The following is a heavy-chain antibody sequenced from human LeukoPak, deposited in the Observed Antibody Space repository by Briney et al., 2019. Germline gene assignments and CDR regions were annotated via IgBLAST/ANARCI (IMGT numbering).Heavy chain of an antibody. Sequence: SETLSLTCAVYGGSFSGYYWSWIRQPPGKGLEWIGEINHSGSTNYNPSLKSRVTISVDTSKNQFSLKLSSVTAADTAVYYCATWGRQRSGFDPWGQGALVTVSS. J-gene: IGHJ5*02. CDR2: INHSGST. CDR1: GGSFSGYY. V-gene: IGHV4-34*01. CDR3: ATWGRQRSGFDP. D-gene: IGHD3-3*01.